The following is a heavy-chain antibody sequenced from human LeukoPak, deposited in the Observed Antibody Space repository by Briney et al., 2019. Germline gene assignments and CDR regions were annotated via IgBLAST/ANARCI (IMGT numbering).Heavy chain of an antibody. CDR1: GFTFVNAS. CDR3: TTGNP. V-gene: IGHV3-15*01. CDR2: MKSKPEGGTT. Sequence: PGGSLRLSCLTSGFTFVNASMSWVRQAPGKGLEWVGLMKSKPEGGTTFYAAPVRGRFTISRDDSRNTLYLQMTSLTIGDTGVYYCTTGNPWGQGTLVTVST. J-gene: IGHJ5*02.